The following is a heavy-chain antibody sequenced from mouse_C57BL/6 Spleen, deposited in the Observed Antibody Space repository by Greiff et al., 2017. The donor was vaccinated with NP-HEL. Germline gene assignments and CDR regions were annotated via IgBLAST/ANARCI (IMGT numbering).Heavy chain of an antibody. V-gene: IGHV1-52*01. CDR3: ARSYSNYVFMDY. J-gene: IGHJ4*01. CDR1: GYTFTSYW. Sequence: QVHVKQPGAELVRPGSSVKLSCKASGYTFTSYWMHWVKQRPIQGLEWIGNIDPSDSETHYNQKFKDKATLTVDKSSSTAYMQLSSLTSEDSAVYYCARSYSNYVFMDYWGQGTSVTVSS. D-gene: IGHD2-5*01. CDR2: IDPSDSET.